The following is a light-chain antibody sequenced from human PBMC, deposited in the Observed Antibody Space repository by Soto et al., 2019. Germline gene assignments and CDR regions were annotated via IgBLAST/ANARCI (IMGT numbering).Light chain of an antibody. CDR2: SNN. J-gene: IGLJ1*01. CDR3: AAWDCSLSGYV. CDR1: SSNIGSNA. V-gene: IGLV1-44*01. Sequence: QSVLTQPPSASGTPGQRVTISCSGSSSNIGSNAVNWYQQLPGTAPKLLIYSNNQRPSGVPDRFSGSKSGTSASLAISGLQSEDEAEYYCAAWDCSLSGYVFGTGTKVTVL.